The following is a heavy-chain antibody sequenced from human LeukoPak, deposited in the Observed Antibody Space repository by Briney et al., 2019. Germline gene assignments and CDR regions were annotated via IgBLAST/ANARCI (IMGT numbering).Heavy chain of an antibody. D-gene: IGHD3-16*01. CDR2: IYPGDSDT. V-gene: IGHV5-51*01. J-gene: IGHJ6*02. CDR1: GYSFTSYW. CDR3: ARHLPDPLGEFASYGMDV. Sequence: PGESLKISCKGSGYSFTSYWIGWVRQMPGKGLEWMGIIYPGDSDTRYSPSFQGQVTISADKSISTAYLQWSSLRASDTAMYYCARHLPDPLGEFASYGMDVWGQGTTVTVSS.